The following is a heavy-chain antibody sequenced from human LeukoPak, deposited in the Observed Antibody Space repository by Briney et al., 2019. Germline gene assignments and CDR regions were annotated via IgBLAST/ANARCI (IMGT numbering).Heavy chain of an antibody. CDR1: GYTFTSYY. CDR3: ARRRMAGYNPLDYFDY. CDR2: INPSGGST. V-gene: IGHV1-46*01. J-gene: IGHJ4*02. Sequence: GASVKVSCKASGYTFTSYYMHWVRQAPGQGFEWMGIINPSGGSTSYAQKFQGRVTMTRDMSTSTVYMELSSLRSEDTAVYYCARRRMAGYNPLDYFDYWGQGTLVTVSS. D-gene: IGHD5-24*01.